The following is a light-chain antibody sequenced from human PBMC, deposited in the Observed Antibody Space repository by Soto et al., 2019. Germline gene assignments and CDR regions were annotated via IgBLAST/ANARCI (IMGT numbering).Light chain of an antibody. CDR2: GAS. CDR1: QSVSSSY. CDR3: QQYGSTPPST. Sequence: EIVLTQSPGTLSLSPGERATLSCRASQSVSSSYLAWYQQKPGQAPRLLIYGASSRATGIPDRFSGSVSGTGFTLTISRLEPEDFAVYYCQQYGSTPPSTFGQGTKVEIK. V-gene: IGKV3-20*01. J-gene: IGKJ1*01.